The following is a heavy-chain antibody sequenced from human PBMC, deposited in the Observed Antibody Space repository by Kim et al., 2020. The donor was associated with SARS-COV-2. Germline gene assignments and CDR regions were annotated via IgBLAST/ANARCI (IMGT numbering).Heavy chain of an antibody. V-gene: IGHV3-21*01. D-gene: IGHD1-26*01. Sequence: DSVKGRFTISRDNAKNSLYLQMNSLRAEDTAVYYCARKGGELLGYYGMDVWGQGTTVTVSS. J-gene: IGHJ6*02. CDR3: ARKGGELLGYYGMDV.